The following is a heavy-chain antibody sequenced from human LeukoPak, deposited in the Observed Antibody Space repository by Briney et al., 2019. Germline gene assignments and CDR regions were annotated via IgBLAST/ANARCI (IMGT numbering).Heavy chain of an antibody. CDR1: GGSISSSNW. CDR2: IYHSGST. CDR3: ARDKGSGSYSYYYYGMDV. J-gene: IGHJ6*04. D-gene: IGHD3-10*01. V-gene: IGHV4-4*02. Sequence: PSGTLSLTCAVSGGSISSSNWWSWVRQPPGKGLEWIGEIYHSGSTNYNPSLKSRVTISVDKSKNQFSLKLSSVTAADTAVYYCARDKGSGSYSYYYYGMDVWGKGTTVTVSS.